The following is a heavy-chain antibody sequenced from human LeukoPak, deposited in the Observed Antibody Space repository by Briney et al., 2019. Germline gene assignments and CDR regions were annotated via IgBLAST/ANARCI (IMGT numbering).Heavy chain of an antibody. CDR3: AKIGYCSSASCLGDTFEI. V-gene: IGHV1-24*01. D-gene: IGHD2-2*01. Sequence: GASVKVSCKVSGYTLTELSMHWVRQAPGKGLEWMGGFDPEDGETIYAQKFQGRVTMTEDTSTDTAYMELSSLRPEDTAVYYCAKIGYCSSASCLGDTFEIWGQGTMVTVSS. J-gene: IGHJ3*02. CDR1: GYTLTELS. CDR2: FDPEDGET.